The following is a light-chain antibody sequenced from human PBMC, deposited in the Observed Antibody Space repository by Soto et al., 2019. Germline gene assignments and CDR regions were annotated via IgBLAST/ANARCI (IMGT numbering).Light chain of an antibody. Sequence: EIVLTQSPGTLSLSPGERATLSCRASQSVSNNYLAWYQQKPGQAPRLLIYGASNRATGIPDRFSGSGSGTDFTLTISRLEPEDFAVYYCQQRSNWPPDTFGQGTRLEIK. CDR3: QQRSNWPPDT. CDR1: QSVSNNY. J-gene: IGKJ5*01. CDR2: GAS. V-gene: IGKV3D-20*02.